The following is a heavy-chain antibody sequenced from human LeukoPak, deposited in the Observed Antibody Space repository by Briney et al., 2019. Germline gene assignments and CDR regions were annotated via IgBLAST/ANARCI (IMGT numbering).Heavy chain of an antibody. J-gene: IGHJ4*02. CDR3: ARGALPAVALYYFDY. CDR1: GYXFTGYY. V-gene: IGHV1-2*02. D-gene: IGHD1-26*01. CDR2: INPNSGGT. Sequence: ASVKVSCKASGYXFTGYYMHWVRQAPGQGLEWRGWINPNSGGTNYAQKFQGRVTMTRDTSISTAYMELSRLRSDDTAVYYCARGALPAVALYYFDYWGQGTLVTVSS.